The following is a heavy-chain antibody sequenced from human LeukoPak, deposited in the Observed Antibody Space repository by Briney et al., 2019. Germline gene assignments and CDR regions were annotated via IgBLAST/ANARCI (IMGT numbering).Heavy chain of an antibody. CDR1: GFTFSTYG. D-gene: IGHD2-2*01. CDR2: ISSSSSHI. J-gene: IGHJ4*02. V-gene: IGHV3-21*01. Sequence: GGSLRLSCAASGFTFSTYGMNWVRQAPGKGLEWVSSISSSSSHIYYADSVKGRFTISRDNAKNSLYLQMNSLRAEDTAVYYCARAYCSSISCYYYFDYWDQGTLVTVSS. CDR3: ARAYCSSISCYYYFDY.